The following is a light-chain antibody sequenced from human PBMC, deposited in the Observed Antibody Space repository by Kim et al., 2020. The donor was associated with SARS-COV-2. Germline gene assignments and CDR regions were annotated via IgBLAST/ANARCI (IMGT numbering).Light chain of an antibody. CDR2: GVS. CDR1: QSIGKF. J-gene: IGKJ1*01. CDR3: QQSYNTPPT. V-gene: IGKV1-39*01. Sequence: ASVGDRVTLTCRPSQSIGKFLNWYQQKPGGAPKLLIYGVSSLRSGVPSRFSGSGSATDFSLTISSLQPEDFAIYYCQQSYNTPPTFGQGTKVDIK.